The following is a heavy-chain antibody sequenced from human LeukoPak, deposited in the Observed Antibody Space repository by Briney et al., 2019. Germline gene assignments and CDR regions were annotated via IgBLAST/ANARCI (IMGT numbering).Heavy chain of an antibody. Sequence: GGSLRLSSAASGFTFSSYAMHWVRQAPGKGLEWVAVISYDGSNKYYADSVKGRFTISRDNSKNTLYLQMNSLRAEDTAVYYCAKDMGRRSIAVDGTKYRSAWYLDYWGQGTLVTVSS. CDR1: GFTFSSYA. V-gene: IGHV3-30*04. CDR3: AKDMGRRSIAVDGTKYRSAWYLDY. D-gene: IGHD6-13*01. CDR2: ISYDGSNK. J-gene: IGHJ4*02.